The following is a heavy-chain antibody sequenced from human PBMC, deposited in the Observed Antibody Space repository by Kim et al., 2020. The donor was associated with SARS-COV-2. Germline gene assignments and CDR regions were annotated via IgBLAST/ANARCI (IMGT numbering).Heavy chain of an antibody. CDR3: ARETGNTCLWNSSSCHRGGAFDI. CDR1: GGSISSSNW. CDR2: IYHSGST. V-gene: IGHV4-4*02. Sequence: SETLSLTCAVSGGSISSSNWWSWVRQPPGKGLEWIGEIYHSGSTNYNPSLKSRVTISVDKSKNQFSLKLSSVTAADTAVYYCARETGNTCLWNSSSCHRGGAFDIWGQGTMVTVSS. J-gene: IGHJ3*02. D-gene: IGHD6-13*01.